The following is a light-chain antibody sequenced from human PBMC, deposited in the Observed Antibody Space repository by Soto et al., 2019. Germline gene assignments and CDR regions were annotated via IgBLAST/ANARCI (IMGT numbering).Light chain of an antibody. V-gene: IGKV1-6*01. CDR3: LQDYNYPRT. Sequence: AIQMTQSPSSLSASVGDRVTITCRESKGITNDLGWYQQKPGKAPNLLIYDAPLLQSGVSSRFSGSGSGTDFTLTISNLQPEDFATYYCLQDYNYPRTFGQGTRLEIK. CDR2: DAP. CDR1: KGITND. J-gene: IGKJ2*01.